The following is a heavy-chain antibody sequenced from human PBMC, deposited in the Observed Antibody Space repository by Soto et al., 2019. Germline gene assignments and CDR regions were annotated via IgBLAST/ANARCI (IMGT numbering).Heavy chain of an antibody. CDR1: GFTFSSYG. CDR3: ARIKIPFMEWLTGGYYYYYYGMDV. D-gene: IGHD3-3*01. Sequence: QVQLVESGGGVVQPGRSLRLSCAASGFTFSSYGMHWVRQAPGKGLEWVAVIWYDGSNKYYADSVKGRFTISRDNSKNTLYLQMNSLRAEDTAVYYCARIKIPFMEWLTGGYYYYYYGMDVWGQGSTVTVSS. CDR2: IWYDGSNK. V-gene: IGHV3-33*01. J-gene: IGHJ6*02.